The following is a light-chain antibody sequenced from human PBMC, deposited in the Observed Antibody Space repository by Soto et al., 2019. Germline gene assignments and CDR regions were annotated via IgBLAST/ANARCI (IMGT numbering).Light chain of an antibody. CDR1: QSVSSSF. V-gene: IGKV3-20*01. J-gene: IGKJ1*01. CDR3: QQYDSSPWT. CDR2: GAS. Sequence: ESVLTQSPGTLSLSPGERATLSCRASQSVSSSFLAWYQLKPGQAPRLLIYGASSRATGIPDRFSGSGSGTDFTLTISRLAPEDFAVYYWQQYDSSPWTFGQGTKVEIK.